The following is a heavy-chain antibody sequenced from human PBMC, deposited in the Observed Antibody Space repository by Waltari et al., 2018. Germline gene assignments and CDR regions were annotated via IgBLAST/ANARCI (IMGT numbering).Heavy chain of an antibody. CDR3: AREAGFFDY. Sequence: QVQLQESGPGLVKPSETLSLTCTVSGGSISSYSWSWIRQPPGKGLEWIGYIYYSGSTNYNPSLKSRVTISVDTSKNQFSLKLSSVTAADTAVYYCAREAGFFDYWGQGTLVTVSS. J-gene: IGHJ4*02. D-gene: IGHD6-25*01. CDR1: GGSISSYS. V-gene: IGHV4-59*01. CDR2: IYYSGST.